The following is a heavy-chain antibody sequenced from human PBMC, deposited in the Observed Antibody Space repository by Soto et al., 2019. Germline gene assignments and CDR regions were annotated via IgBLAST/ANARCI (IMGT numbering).Heavy chain of an antibody. V-gene: IGHV4-34*01. D-gene: IGHD2-21*01. CDR1: GGSFSGYY. CDR3: ARFVVVAYVFDI. CDR2: INHSGST. Sequence: PSETLSLTCAVYGGSFSGYYWSWIRQPPGKGLEWIGEINHSGSTNYNPSLKSRVTISVDTSKNQFSLKLSSVTAADTAVYYCARFVVVAYVFDIWGQGTMVIVSS. J-gene: IGHJ3*02.